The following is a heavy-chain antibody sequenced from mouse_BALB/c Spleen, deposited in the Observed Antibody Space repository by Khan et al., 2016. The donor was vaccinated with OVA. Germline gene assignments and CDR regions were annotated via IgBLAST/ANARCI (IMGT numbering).Heavy chain of an antibody. D-gene: IGHD2-1*01. CDR1: GFKIKDYY. J-gene: IGHJ3*01. CDR2: IDPENDDT. CDR3: ARRGYGNCWFAY. V-gene: IGHV14-1*02. Sequence: VQLQQSGAELVRPGALVKLSCKASGFKIKDYYMNWVKQRPEQGLEWIGWIDPENDDTIYDPNFQGQASITADTSSNPAYLQLSSLTSENTAIYYGARRGYGNCWFAYWGQGTLVTVSA.